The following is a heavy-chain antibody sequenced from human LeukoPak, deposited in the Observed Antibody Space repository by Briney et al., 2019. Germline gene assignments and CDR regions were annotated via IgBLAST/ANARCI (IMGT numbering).Heavy chain of an antibody. V-gene: IGHV1-2*02. CDR2: IDPNSGGT. CDR3: AREELTSGSYSEALDY. J-gene: IGHJ4*02. CDR1: GYTFTSYG. D-gene: IGHD1-26*01. Sequence: ASVKVSCKASGYTFTSYGISWVRQAPGQGLEWMGWIDPNSGGTHYAQKFQDRATMTRDTSIGTAYMELSRLRSDDTAVYYCAREELTSGSYSEALDYWGQGTLVTVSS.